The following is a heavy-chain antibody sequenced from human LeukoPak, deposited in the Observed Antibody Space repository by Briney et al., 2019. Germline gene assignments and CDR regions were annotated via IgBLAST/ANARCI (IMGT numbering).Heavy chain of an antibody. V-gene: IGHV3-48*03. J-gene: IGHJ3*02. D-gene: IGHD3-22*01. CDR2: ISSSGSTI. Sequence: GGSLRLSCAASGFTFSSYEMNWVRQAPGKGLEWVSYISSSGSTIYYADSVKGRFTISRDNAKNSLYLQMNSLGAEDTAVYYCARVLRYDNSGHDSFDIWGQGTMVTVSS. CDR1: GFTFSSYE. CDR3: ARVLRYDNSGHDSFDI.